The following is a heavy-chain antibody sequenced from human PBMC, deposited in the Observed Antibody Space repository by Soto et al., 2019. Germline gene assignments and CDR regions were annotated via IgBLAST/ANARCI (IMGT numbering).Heavy chain of an antibody. CDR1: GGTFSSYA. CDR2: IIPIFGTA. CDR3: AMYSGRYYPPYYIDY. V-gene: IGHV1-69*01. D-gene: IGHD1-26*01. J-gene: IGHJ4*02. Sequence: QVQLVQSGAEVKKPGSSVKVSCKASGGTFSSYAISWVGQAPGQGLEWMGGIIPIFGTANYAQKFQGRVTVTADESTSTAYMELRSLRSKDTAVYYCAMYSGRYYPPYYIDYWGQGTLVTVST.